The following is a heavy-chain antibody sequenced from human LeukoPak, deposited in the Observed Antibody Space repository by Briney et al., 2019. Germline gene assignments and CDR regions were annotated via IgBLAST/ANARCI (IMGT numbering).Heavy chain of an antibody. V-gene: IGHV1-2*06. J-gene: IGHJ4*02. D-gene: IGHD3-10*01. CDR1: GYTFTGYY. Sequence: ASVKVSCKASGYTFTGYYMHWVRQAPGQGLEWMGRINPNSGDTNYAQKFQGRVTMTRDTSISTAYMELSRLRSDDTAVHYCARVYYGSGSYEPYYFDYWGQGTLVTVSS. CDR3: ARVYYGSGSYEPYYFDY. CDR2: INPNSGDT.